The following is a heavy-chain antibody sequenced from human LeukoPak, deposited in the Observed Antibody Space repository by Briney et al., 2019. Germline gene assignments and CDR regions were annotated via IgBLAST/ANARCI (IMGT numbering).Heavy chain of an antibody. CDR3: ATRDLRIVGATTRYYYYMDV. CDR2: IYYSGST. V-gene: IGHV4-59*01. Sequence: SETLSLTCTVSGGSISSYYWSWLGQPPGKGLEWVGYIYYSGSTNYNPSLKSRVTISVDTSKNQFSLKLSSVTAADTAVYYCATRDLRIVGATTRYYYYMDVWGKGTTVTVSS. D-gene: IGHD1-26*01. J-gene: IGHJ6*03. CDR1: GGSISSYY.